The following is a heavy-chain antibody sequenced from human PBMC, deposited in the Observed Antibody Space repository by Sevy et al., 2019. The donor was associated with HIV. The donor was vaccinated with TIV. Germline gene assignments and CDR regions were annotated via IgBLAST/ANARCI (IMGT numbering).Heavy chain of an antibody. CDR3: ARQREDIIVIPAAFYGMDV. J-gene: IGHJ6*02. CDR2: IFYSGSP. CDR1: GVSIRSSGYY. V-gene: IGHV4-39*01. Sequence: SETLSLTCTVSGVSIRSSGYYWGWIHQPPGKGLEWIGSIFYSGSPNYNPSLKSRVTISVDTSKNQFSLKLSSVTAADTAVYYCARQREDIIVIPAAFYGMDVWGQGTTVTVSS. D-gene: IGHD2-2*01.